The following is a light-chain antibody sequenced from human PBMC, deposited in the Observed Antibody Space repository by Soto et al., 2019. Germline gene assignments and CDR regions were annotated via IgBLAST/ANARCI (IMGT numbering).Light chain of an antibody. CDR2: EVS. V-gene: IGLV2-8*01. J-gene: IGLJ2*01. CDR3: SSYAGINNLV. CDR1: SSDVGGFNY. Sequence: QSALTQPPSASGSPGQSVTISCTGTSSDVGGFNYVSWYQQHPGKAPKLMIYEVSNRPSGVPDRFSGSKSGNSASLTVSGLQAEDEADYYCSSYAGINNLVFGGGTKLTVL.